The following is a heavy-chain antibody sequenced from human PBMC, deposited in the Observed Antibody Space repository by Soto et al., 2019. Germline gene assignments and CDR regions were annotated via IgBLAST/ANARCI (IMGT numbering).Heavy chain of an antibody. Sequence: QITLKESGPTLVKPTQTLTLTCTFSGFSLSTSGVGVGWIRQPPGKALEWLALIYWDDDKRYTPSLTSRLTITKDTSKNQVVLTLTNMDHVDIATYYCGHNPYMATVTTFWFDPWGQGTLLTVSS. CDR1: GFSLSTSGVG. J-gene: IGHJ5*02. D-gene: IGHD4-17*01. V-gene: IGHV2-5*02. CDR3: GHNPYMATVTTFWFDP. CDR2: IYWDDDK.